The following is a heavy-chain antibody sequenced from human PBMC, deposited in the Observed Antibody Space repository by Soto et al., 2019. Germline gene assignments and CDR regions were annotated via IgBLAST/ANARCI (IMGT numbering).Heavy chain of an antibody. D-gene: IGHD1-26*01. CDR2: IIPILGIA. V-gene: IGHV1-69*02. CDR1: GGTFSSYT. CDR3: ARVRPAVGATTYYFDY. J-gene: IGHJ4*02. Sequence: QVQLVQSGAEVKKPGSSVMVSCKASGGTFSSYTISWVRQAPGQGLEWMGRIIPILGIANYAQKFQGRVTITADKSTSTAYMELSSLRSEDTAVYYCARVRPAVGATTYYFDYWGQGTLVTVSS.